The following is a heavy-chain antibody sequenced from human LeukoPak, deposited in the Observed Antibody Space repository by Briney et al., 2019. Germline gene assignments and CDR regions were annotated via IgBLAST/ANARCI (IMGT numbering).Heavy chain of an antibody. CDR3: ARHSGYSYGWNFDY. V-gene: IGHV4-34*01. Sequence: TSETLSLTCAVYGGSCSGYYWSWIRQPPGKGLEWIGEINHSGSTNYNPSLKSRVTISVDTSKNQFSLKLSSVTAADTAVYYCARHSGYSYGWNFDYWGQGTLVTVSS. D-gene: IGHD5-18*01. CDR1: GGSCSGYY. J-gene: IGHJ4*02. CDR2: INHSGST.